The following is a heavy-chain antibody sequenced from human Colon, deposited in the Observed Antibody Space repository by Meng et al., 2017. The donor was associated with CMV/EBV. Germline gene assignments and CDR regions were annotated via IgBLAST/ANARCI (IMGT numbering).Heavy chain of an antibody. V-gene: IGHV3-23*01. CDR3: AKDRAYCGSISCSPNYFDD. D-gene: IGHD2-2*01. J-gene: IGHJ4*02. Sequence: GGSLRLSCAASGCTFNNYAMSWVRQAPGKGLEWVAGINGVGDTTYYADSVKGRFTISRDNSRNTLYLHMIDLRAEDTAMYYCAKDRAYCGSISCSPNYFDDWGQGNLVTVSS. CDR2: INGVGDTT. CDR1: GCTFNNYA.